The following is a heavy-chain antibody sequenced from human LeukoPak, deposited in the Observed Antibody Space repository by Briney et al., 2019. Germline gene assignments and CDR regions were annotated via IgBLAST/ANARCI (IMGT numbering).Heavy chain of an antibody. CDR2: IFYSGST. Sequence: SETLSLTCTVSGGSISSSNYYWGWIRQSPGKGLEWIGGIFYSGSTFYNPSLKSRVTISIDTSEHQFSLKLSSVTAADTAVYYCATTPALAVAGTLDPKEWGQGTLVTVSS. CDR1: GGSISSSNYY. J-gene: IGHJ4*02. CDR3: ATTPALAVAGTLDPKE. D-gene: IGHD6-19*01. V-gene: IGHV4-39*01.